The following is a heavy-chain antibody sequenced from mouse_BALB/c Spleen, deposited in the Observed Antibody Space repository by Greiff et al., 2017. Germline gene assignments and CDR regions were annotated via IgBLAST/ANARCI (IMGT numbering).Heavy chain of an antibody. CDR2: IWRGGST. D-gene: IGHD1-1*01. CDR3: AKNRYYGSSWYFDV. CDR1: GFSLTSYG. V-gene: IGHV2-5-1*01. Sequence: QVQLKESGPSLVQPSQSLSITCTVSGFSLTSYGVHWVRQSPGKGLEWLGVIWRGGSTDYNAAFMSRLSITKDNSKSQVFFKMNSLQADDTAIYYCAKNRYYGSSWYFDVWGAGTTVTVSS. J-gene: IGHJ1*01.